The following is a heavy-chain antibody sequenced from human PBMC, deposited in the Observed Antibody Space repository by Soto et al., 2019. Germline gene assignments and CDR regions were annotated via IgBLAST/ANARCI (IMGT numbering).Heavy chain of an antibody. V-gene: IGHV3-23*01. CDR3: ARVPSSSGRAHFDY. Sequence: GGSLRLSCAASGFTFSSYAIYWVRQAPGKGLEWVSTISNSGDTYYADSVKGRFTISRDNSKNTLYLQMNSLRAEDTAVYYCARVPSSSGRAHFDYWGQGTLVTVSS. J-gene: IGHJ4*02. CDR2: ISNSGDT. CDR1: GFTFSSYA. D-gene: IGHD2-15*01.